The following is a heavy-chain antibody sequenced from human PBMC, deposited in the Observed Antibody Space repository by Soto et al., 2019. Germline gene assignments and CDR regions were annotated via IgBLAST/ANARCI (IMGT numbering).Heavy chain of an antibody. D-gene: IGHD2-15*01. Sequence: GASVKVSCKASGYTFTSYYMHWVRQAPGQGLEWMGIINPSGGSTSYAQRFQGRVTMTRDTSTSTVYMELSSLRSEDTAVYYCARVLGYCSGDSCYGGYYGMDVWGQGTTVTVSS. CDR2: INPSGGST. CDR3: ARVLGYCSGDSCYGGYYGMDV. J-gene: IGHJ6*02. V-gene: IGHV1-46*03. CDR1: GYTFTSYY.